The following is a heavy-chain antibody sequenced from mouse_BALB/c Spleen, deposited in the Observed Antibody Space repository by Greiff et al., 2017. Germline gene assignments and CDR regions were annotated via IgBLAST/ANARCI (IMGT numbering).Heavy chain of an antibody. D-gene: IGHD2-14*01. CDR2: ISSGSSTI. Sequence: EVQLVESGGGLVQPGGSRKLSCAASGFTFSSFGMHWVRQAPEKGLEWVAYISSGSSTIYYADTVKGRFTISRDNPKNTLFLQMTSLRSEDTAMYYCAREGYDGYAMDYWGQGTSVTVSS. J-gene: IGHJ4*01. V-gene: IGHV5-17*02. CDR1: GFTFSSFG. CDR3: AREGYDGYAMDY.